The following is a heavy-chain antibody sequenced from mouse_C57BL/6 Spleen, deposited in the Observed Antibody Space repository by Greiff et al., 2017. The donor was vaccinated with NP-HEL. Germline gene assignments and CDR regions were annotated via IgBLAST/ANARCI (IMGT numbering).Heavy chain of an antibody. Sequence: QVQLQQSGTELVKPGASVKLSCKASGYTFTSYWMHWVKQRPGQGLEWIGNINPSNGGTNYNEKFKSKATLTVDKSSSTAYMQLSSLTSEDSAVYYCAREGFYDGFPYFDYWGQGTTLTVSS. CDR1: GYTFTSYW. J-gene: IGHJ2*01. D-gene: IGHD2-3*01. V-gene: IGHV1-53*01. CDR2: INPSNGGT. CDR3: AREGFYDGFPYFDY.